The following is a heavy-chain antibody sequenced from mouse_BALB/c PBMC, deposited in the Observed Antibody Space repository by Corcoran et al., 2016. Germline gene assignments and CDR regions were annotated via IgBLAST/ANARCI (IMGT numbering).Heavy chain of an antibody. CDR2: INTYTGEP. Sequence: QSQLVQSGTELKKPGETVKISCKASGYTFTNYGMNWVKQAPGKGLKWMGGINTYTGEPTYADDFKGRFAFSLETTASTAYLQINNLKNEDTATYFCARWLLYYYAMDYWGQGTSVTVSS. CDR1: GYTFTNYG. V-gene: IGHV9-3-1*01. D-gene: IGHD2-3*01. J-gene: IGHJ4*01. CDR3: ARWLLYYYAMDY.